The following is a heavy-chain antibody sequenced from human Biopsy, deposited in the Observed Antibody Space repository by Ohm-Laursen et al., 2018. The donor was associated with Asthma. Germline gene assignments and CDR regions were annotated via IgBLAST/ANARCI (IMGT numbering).Heavy chain of an antibody. CDR3: ARFKRGYSYGYAGVFDY. CDR2: ISSSSSTI. CDR1: GFTFSSYS. V-gene: IGHV3-48*01. J-gene: IGHJ4*02. D-gene: IGHD5-18*01. Sequence: SPRLSCSASGFTFSSYSMNWVRQAPGKGLEWVSYISSSSSTIYYADSVKGRFTISRDNAKNSLYLQMNSLRGEDTAVYYCARFKRGYSYGYAGVFDYWGQGTLVTVSS.